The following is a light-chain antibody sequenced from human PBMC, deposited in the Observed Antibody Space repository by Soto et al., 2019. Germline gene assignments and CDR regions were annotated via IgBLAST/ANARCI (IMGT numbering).Light chain of an antibody. CDR3: QQYYSTLRT. Sequence: DIVMTQSPDSLAVSLGERATINCKSSQSVLYSSNNKNYLAWYQQKPGQPLKLLIYWASTRESGVPDRFSGSGSGTDFTLTISSLQAEDVAVYYCQQYYSTLRTFGQGTKVEIK. J-gene: IGKJ1*01. CDR1: QSVLYSSNNKNY. CDR2: WAS. V-gene: IGKV4-1*01.